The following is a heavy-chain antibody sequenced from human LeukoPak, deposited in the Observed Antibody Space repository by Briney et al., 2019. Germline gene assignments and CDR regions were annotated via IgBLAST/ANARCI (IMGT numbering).Heavy chain of an antibody. CDR1: GYTFTNYD. V-gene: IGHV1-8*01. J-gene: IGHJ4*02. CDR2: MNPNSGNT. CDR3: ARVGYTYGYDY. D-gene: IGHD5-18*01. Sequence: ASVKVSCKASGYTFTNYDINWVRQATGQGLEWMGWMNPNSGNTGYVQKFQGRVTMTRNTSITTAYMELSSLRSEDTAVYYCARVGYTYGYDYWGQGTLVTVSS.